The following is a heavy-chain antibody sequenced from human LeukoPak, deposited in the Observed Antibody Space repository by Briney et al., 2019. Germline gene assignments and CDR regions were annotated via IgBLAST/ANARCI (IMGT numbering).Heavy chain of an antibody. CDR1: GGTFSSYA. D-gene: IGHD3-10*01. J-gene: IGHJ3*02. Sequence: GSSVKVSCKASGGTFSSYAFSWVRQAPGRGLEWMGGIIPIFGTANYAQKFQGRVTITADESTSTAYMELSSLRSEDTAVYYCARVSAYYYGSGSYSKGGGDAFDIWGQGTMVTVSS. V-gene: IGHV1-69*01. CDR2: IIPIFGTA. CDR3: ARVSAYYYGSGSYSKGGGDAFDI.